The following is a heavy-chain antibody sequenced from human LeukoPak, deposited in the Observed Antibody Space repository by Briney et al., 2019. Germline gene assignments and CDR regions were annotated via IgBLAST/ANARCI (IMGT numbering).Heavy chain of an antibody. D-gene: IGHD5-18*01. V-gene: IGHV1-18*01. CDR2: ISAYNGNT. CDR3: ARDQRHGYAEPSDY. J-gene: IGHJ4*02. Sequence: ASVKVSCKASGYTFTSYGISWVRQAPGHGLEWMGWISAYNGNTNYAQKLQGRVTMTTDTSTSTAYMELRSLRSDDTAVYYCARDQRHGYAEPSDYWGQGTLVTVSS. CDR1: GYTFTSYG.